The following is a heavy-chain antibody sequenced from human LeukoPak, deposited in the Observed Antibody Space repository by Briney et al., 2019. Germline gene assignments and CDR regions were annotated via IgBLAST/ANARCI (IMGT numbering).Heavy chain of an antibody. CDR2: IRAYKGKT. CDR3: ARVASSSWSYY. D-gene: IGHD6-13*01. Sequence: GASVKVSCKASGYTFTSYGISWVRQAPGQGSEGMGGIRAYKGKTNNAKKLQGRVTMTTDTSTSTAYMELRSLRSDDTAVYYCARVASSSWSYYWGQGTLVTVSS. V-gene: IGHV1-18*04. J-gene: IGHJ4*02. CDR1: GYTFTSYG.